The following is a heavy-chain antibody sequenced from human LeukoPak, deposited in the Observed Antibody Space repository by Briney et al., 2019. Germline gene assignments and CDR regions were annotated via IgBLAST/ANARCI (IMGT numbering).Heavy chain of an antibody. J-gene: IGHJ3*02. D-gene: IGHD3-10*01. CDR2: INSDGSST. V-gene: IGHV3-74*01. CDR3: AKDLLWFGEFGAFDI. Sequence: HTGGSLRLSCAASGFTFSSYWMHWVRQAPGKGLVWVSRINSDGSSTSYADSVKGRFTISRDNSKNTLYLQMNSLRAEDTAVYYCAKDLLWFGEFGAFDIWGQGTMVTVSS. CDR1: GFTFSSYW.